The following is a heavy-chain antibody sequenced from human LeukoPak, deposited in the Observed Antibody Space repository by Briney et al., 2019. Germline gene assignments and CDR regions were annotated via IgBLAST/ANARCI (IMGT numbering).Heavy chain of an antibody. CDR3: ARDNGYCSGGSCYLLDY. D-gene: IGHD2-15*01. V-gene: IGHV1-69*05. Sequence: ASVKVSCKASEGTFSSYAISWVRQAPGQGLEWMGGIIPIFGTANYAQKFQGRVTTTTDESTSTAYMELSSLRSEDTAVYYCARDNGYCSGGSCYLLDYWGQGTLVTVSS. J-gene: IGHJ4*02. CDR1: EGTFSSYA. CDR2: IIPIFGTA.